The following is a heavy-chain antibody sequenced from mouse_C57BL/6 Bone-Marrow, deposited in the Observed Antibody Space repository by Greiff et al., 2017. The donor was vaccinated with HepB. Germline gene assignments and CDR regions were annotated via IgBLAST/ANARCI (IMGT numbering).Heavy chain of an antibody. CDR3: VRHDQYSLMDY. CDR2: IRSKSNNYAT. Sequence: EVQGVESGGGLVQPKGSLKLSCAASGFSFNTYAMNWVRQAPGKGLEWVARIRSKSNNYATYYADSVKDRFTISRDDSESMLYLQMNNLKTEDTAMYYCVRHDQYSLMDYWGQGTSVTVSS. J-gene: IGHJ4*01. CDR1: GFSFNTYA. D-gene: IGHD5-1-1*01. V-gene: IGHV10-1*01.